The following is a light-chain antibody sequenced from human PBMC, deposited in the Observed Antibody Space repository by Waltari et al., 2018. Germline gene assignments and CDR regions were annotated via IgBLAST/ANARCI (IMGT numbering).Light chain of an antibody. CDR1: QSVSSSY. V-gene: IGKV3-20*01. CDR2: CSS. Sequence: EIVLTQSPGTLSLSPGERATLSCRASQSVSSSYLAWYHQKPGQAPRLLLYCSSSRATGIPDRCIGSGSGTDFTLTISRLEPEEFAVYYCQQYGSSPPLTFGGGTKVEIK. CDR3: QQYGSSPPLT. J-gene: IGKJ4*01.